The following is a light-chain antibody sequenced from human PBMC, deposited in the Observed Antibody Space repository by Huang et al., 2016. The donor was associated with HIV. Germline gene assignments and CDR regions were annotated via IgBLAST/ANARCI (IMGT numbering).Light chain of an antibody. CDR1: QNVRNN. CDR3: QQYDKWPPGLT. V-gene: IGKV3D-15*01. CDR2: DTS. Sequence: EIKMTQSPATLSVSPGGRVTLSCRASQNVRNNLACYQQKTGQAPRLLIYDTSTRASGIPARFSGSGSGTEFTLTISGLQSEDFAIYYCQQYDKWPPGLTFGGGTKVEI. J-gene: IGKJ4*01.